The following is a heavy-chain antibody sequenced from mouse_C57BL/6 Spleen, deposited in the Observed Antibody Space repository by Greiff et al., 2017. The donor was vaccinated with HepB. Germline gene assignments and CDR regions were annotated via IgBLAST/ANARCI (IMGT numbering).Heavy chain of an antibody. D-gene: IGHD2-5*01. V-gene: IGHV1-69*01. CDR2: IDPSDSYT. CDR1: GYTFTSYW. J-gene: IGHJ2*01. Sequence: VQLQQPGAELVMPGASVKLSCKASGYTFTSYWMHWVKQRPGQGLEWIGEIDPSDSYTNYNQKFKGKSTLTVDTSSSTAYMQLSSLTSEDSAVYYCTRRSNYYFDYWGQGTTLTVSS. CDR3: TRRSNYYFDY.